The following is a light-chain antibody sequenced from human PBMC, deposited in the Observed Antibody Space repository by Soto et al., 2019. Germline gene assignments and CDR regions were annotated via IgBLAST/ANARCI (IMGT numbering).Light chain of an antibody. CDR1: QGIDTY. CDR2: AAS. CDR3: QQLNNYPRT. J-gene: IGKJ2*01. V-gene: IGKV1-9*01. Sequence: DIQLTQSPSFLSASVGDRVTITCRASQGIDTYLAWYQQKPGKAPKLLVYAASTLHSGVPSRFSGSGFGADFSLTISSLQPEDFATYYCQQLNNYPRTFGQGTKLEI.